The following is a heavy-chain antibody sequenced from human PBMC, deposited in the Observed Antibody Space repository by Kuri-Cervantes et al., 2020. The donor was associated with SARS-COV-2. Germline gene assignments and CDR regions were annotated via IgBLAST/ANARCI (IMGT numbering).Heavy chain of an antibody. CDR3: ARNSEPLDLSAGYFDY. D-gene: IGHD1-14*01. J-gene: IGHJ4*02. V-gene: IGHV4-59*08. CDR2: IYYSGST. Sequence: SETRSPTCPVSGGPIRSYYWSWIRQSPGKGLEWIGYIYYSGSTNYNPSLKSRVTISVDTSKNQFSLKLSSVTAADTAVYYCARNSEPLDLSAGYFDYWGQGTLVTVSS. CDR1: GGPIRSYY.